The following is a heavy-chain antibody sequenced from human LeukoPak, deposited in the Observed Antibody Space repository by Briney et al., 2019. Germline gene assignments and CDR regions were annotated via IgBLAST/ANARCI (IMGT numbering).Heavy chain of an antibody. J-gene: IGHJ6*03. Sequence: ASVKVSCKASGGTFSSYAISWVRQAPGQGLEWMGGIIPIFGTANYAQKFQGRVTITTDESTSTAYMELSSLRSEDTAVYYCARSKRVTVTPLGYYYYMDVWGKGTTVTVSS. CDR1: GGTFSSYA. D-gene: IGHD3-22*01. CDR2: IIPIFGTA. V-gene: IGHV1-69*05. CDR3: ARSKRVTVTPLGYYYYMDV.